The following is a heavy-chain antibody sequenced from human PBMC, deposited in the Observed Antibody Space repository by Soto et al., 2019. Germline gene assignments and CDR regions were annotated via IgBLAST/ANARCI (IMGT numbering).Heavy chain of an antibody. V-gene: IGHV3-30*18. CDR1: GFTFSSYG. CDR2: ISYDGSNK. J-gene: IGHJ4*02. Sequence: GGSLRLSCAASGFTFSSYGMHWVRQAPGKGLEWVAVISYDGSNKYYADSVKGRFTISRDNSKNTLYLQMNSLRAEDTAVYYCAKDYSGYPRAYFDYWGQGTLVTVSS. D-gene: IGHD5-12*01. CDR3: AKDYSGYPRAYFDY.